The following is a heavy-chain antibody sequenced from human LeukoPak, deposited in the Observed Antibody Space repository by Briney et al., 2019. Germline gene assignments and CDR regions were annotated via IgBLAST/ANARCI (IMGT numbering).Heavy chain of an antibody. CDR2: IYSGGST. CDR3: AKPSVRIVVVPAAIDY. V-gene: IGHV3-53*05. D-gene: IGHD2-2*02. Sequence: PGGSLRLSCAASGFTVSSNYMSWVRQAPGKGLEWVSVIYSGGSTYYADSVKGRFTISRDNSKNTLYLQMNSLRAEDTAVYYCAKPSVRIVVVPAAIDYWGQGTLVTVSS. CDR1: GFTVSSNY. J-gene: IGHJ4*02.